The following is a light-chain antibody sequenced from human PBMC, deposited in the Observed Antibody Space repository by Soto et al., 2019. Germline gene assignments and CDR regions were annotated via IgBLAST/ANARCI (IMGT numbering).Light chain of an antibody. Sequence: DIQMTQSPSTLSASVGDRVTITCRASQSISSWLAWYQQKPGQAPNLLIYKASTLESGVPSRFSGSGSGTEFTLTISRLQADDFASYYCQQYNRYSWTFGQGTKVEIK. CDR2: KAS. J-gene: IGKJ1*01. CDR3: QQYNRYSWT. V-gene: IGKV1-5*03. CDR1: QSISSW.